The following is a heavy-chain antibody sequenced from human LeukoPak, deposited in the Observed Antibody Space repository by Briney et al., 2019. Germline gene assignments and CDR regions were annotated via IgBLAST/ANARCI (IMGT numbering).Heavy chain of an antibody. CDR3: ASLKEYYYGSGQDY. D-gene: IGHD3-10*01. J-gene: IGHJ4*02. CDR2: IFYTGHT. Sequence: SETLSLTCTVSGGSISSYYWGWIRQPPGKGLEWIGSIFYTGHTYYNPSLKSRVTILLDTSKNHFSLKLSSVTAADTAVYYCASLKEYYYGSGQDYWGQGTLVTVSS. V-gene: IGHV4-39*02. CDR1: GGSISSYY.